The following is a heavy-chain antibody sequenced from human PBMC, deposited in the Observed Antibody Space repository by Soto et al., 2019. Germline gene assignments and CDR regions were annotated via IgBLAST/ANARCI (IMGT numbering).Heavy chain of an antibody. CDR3: ARTYCSGGSCSHGLDY. CDR2: IYYSGST. Sequence: SETLSLTCTVSGGSISSYYWSWIRQPPGKGLEWIGYIYYSGSTNYNPSLKSRVTISVDTSKNQFSLKLSSVTAADTAVYYCARTYCSGGSCSHGLDYPGQGTLVTVSS. V-gene: IGHV4-59*08. D-gene: IGHD2-15*01. CDR1: GGSISSYY. J-gene: IGHJ4*02.